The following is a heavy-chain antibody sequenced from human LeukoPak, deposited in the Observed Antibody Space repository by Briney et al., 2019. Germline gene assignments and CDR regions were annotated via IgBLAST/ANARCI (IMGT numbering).Heavy chain of an antibody. Sequence: GGSLRLSCAASGFTFSSYAMSWVRQAPGKGLEWVSAISGSGGSTYYADSVKGRFTISRDNSKNTLYLQMNSLRAEDTAVYYCARMLNSYGDAFDIWGQGTMVTVSS. CDR1: GFTFSSYA. J-gene: IGHJ3*02. CDR3: ARMLNSYGDAFDI. D-gene: IGHD2-8*01. CDR2: ISGSGGST. V-gene: IGHV3-23*01.